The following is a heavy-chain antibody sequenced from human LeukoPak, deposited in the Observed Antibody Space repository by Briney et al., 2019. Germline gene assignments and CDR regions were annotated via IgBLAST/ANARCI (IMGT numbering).Heavy chain of an antibody. J-gene: IGHJ4*02. CDR2: IIPIFGTA. D-gene: IGHD4-11*01. CDR3: ARQVTTRSKIFDY. V-gene: IGHV1-69*13. Sequence: ASVKVSCKASGYTFTSYAISWVRQAPGQGLEWMGGIIPIFGTANYAQKFQGRVTITADESTSTAYMELSSLRSEDTAVYYCARQVTTRSKIFDYWGQGTLVTVSS. CDR1: GYTFTSYA.